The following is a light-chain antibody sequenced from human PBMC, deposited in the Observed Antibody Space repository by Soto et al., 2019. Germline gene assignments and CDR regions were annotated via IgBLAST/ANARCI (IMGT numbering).Light chain of an antibody. CDR1: QSVSSN. CDR3: QQYNNWPPRT. Sequence: EIVMTQSPATLSVSPGERATLSCRASQSVSSNLAWYQQKPGQAPRLLIYGASTRATGIPARFSGSGSGTEVTITISSRQSQDFSVYYCQQYNNWPPRTFGQGTKVEIK. J-gene: IGKJ1*01. V-gene: IGKV3-15*01. CDR2: GAS.